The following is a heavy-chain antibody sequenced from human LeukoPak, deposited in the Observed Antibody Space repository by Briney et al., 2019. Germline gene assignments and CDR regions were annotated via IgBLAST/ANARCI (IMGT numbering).Heavy chain of an antibody. D-gene: IGHD2-2*01. CDR1: GGSFSGYY. CDR2: INHSGST. CDR3: ASLAAPGYCSSTSCPFYYGMDV. V-gene: IGHV4-34*01. J-gene: IGHJ6*02. Sequence: ETLSLXCXXYGGSFSGYYWSWIRQPPGKGLEWIGEINHSGSTNYNPSVKSRVTISVDTSKNQFSLKLSSVTAADTAVYYCASLAAPGYCSSTSCPFYYGMDVWGQGTTVTVSS.